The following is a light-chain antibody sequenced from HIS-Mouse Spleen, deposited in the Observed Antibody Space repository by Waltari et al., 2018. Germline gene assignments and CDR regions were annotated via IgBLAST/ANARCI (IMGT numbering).Light chain of an antibody. CDR3: SSYAGSNNWV. J-gene: IGLJ3*02. CDR2: EVS. Sequence: QSALTQPPSASGSPGQSVTISCTGTSSDVGGYNYVSWYQQHPGKAPQLMISEVSKRPSGVPVRFSGSQSGKTASLTVSGLQAEDEADYYCSSYAGSNNWVVGGGTKLTVL. V-gene: IGLV2-8*01. CDR1: SSDVGGYNY.